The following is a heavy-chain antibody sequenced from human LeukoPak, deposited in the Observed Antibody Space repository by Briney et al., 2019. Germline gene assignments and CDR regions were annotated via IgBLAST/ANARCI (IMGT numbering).Heavy chain of an antibody. CDR1: GFTFSSYG. CDR2: ISSSSSTI. D-gene: IGHD3-10*01. V-gene: IGHV3-48*01. CDR3: ASLSLLWFGELLMEGDY. Sequence: PGGSLRLSCAASGFTFSSYGMTWVRQAPGKGLEWVSYISSSSSTIYYADSVKGRFTISRDNAKNSLYLQMNSLRAEDTAVYYCASLSLLWFGELLMEGDYWGQGTLVTVSS. J-gene: IGHJ4*02.